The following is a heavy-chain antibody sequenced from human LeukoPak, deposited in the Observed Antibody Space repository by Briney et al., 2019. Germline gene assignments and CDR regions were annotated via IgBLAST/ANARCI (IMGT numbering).Heavy chain of an antibody. CDR1: GFTFSSYW. D-gene: IGHD5-18*01. Sequence: GGSLRLSCAASGFTFSSYWMTWVRQAPGKGLEWVANIKTDGSQIYYVDSVKGRFTISRDNAKNSLYLQMNSLRAEDTAVYYCARDGVDTAMVRAFDIWGQGTMVTVSS. CDR3: ARDGVDTAMVRAFDI. V-gene: IGHV3-7*01. J-gene: IGHJ3*02. CDR2: IKTDGSQI.